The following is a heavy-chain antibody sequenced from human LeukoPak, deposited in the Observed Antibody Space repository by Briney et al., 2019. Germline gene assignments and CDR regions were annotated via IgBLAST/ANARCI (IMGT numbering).Heavy chain of an antibody. CDR1: GFTFSSYD. CDR3: AKTTYASNSSGWYNHFDY. V-gene: IGHV3-13*03. D-gene: IGHD6-19*01. J-gene: IGHJ4*02. Sequence: PGGSLRLSCAACGFTFSSYDMHWVRQATGKGLEWVSAIGTAGDTYYPGSVKGQFTISRENAKNSLYLQMNSLRAGDTAVYYCAKTTYASNSSGWYNHFDYWGQGTLVTVSS. CDR2: IGTAGDT.